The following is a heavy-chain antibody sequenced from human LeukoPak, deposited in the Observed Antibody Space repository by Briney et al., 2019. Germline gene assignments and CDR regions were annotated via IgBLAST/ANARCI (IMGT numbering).Heavy chain of an antibody. CDR3: ARDLGQYYDTSDNWFDP. J-gene: IGHJ5*02. Sequence: GGSLRLSCAASGFTFSNYWMHWVRQAPGKGLVWASRINSDGINTSYADSVKGRFTISRDNAKNTLNLQMNSLRAEDTAVYYCARDLGQYYDTSDNWFDPWGQGTLVTVSS. D-gene: IGHD3-22*01. CDR1: GFTFSNYW. V-gene: IGHV3-74*01. CDR2: INSDGINT.